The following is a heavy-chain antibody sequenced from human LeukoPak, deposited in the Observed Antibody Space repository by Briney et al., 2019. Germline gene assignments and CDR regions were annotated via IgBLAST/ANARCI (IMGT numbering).Heavy chain of an antibody. CDR3: ARAKYSSSWIDY. CDR2: INHSGST. J-gene: IGHJ4*02. CDR1: SGSFSGYY. V-gene: IGHV4-34*01. Sequence: SETLSLTCAVHSGSFSGYYWNWIRQPPGKGLEWIGEINHSGSTKYNPSLKSRVTISADTSKNQYSLKLSSVTAADTAVYCCARAKYSSSWIDYWGQGTLVTVSS. D-gene: IGHD6-13*01.